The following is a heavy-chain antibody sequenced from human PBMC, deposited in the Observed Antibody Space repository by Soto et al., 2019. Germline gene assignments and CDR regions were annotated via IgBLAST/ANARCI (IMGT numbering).Heavy chain of an antibody. CDR2: VTHSGST. D-gene: IGHD2-21*01. Sequence: QVHLQQWGAGLLKPSETLSLTCGVYGGSLRGSYWSWIRQPPGKALEWLGKVTHSGSTTFNPSLKSRVSVSLDTSDNQFSLKLTSVTAADTAVYYCARGHIPVYGPVPDYFDSWGQGTLVTVSS. CDR1: GGSLRGSY. V-gene: IGHV4-34*02. CDR3: ARGHIPVYGPVPDYFDS. J-gene: IGHJ4*02.